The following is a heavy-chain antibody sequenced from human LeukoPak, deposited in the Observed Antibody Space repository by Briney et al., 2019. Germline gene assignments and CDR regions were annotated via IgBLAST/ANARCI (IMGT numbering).Heavy chain of an antibody. CDR1: GFTFSSYW. CDR2: IASDGSST. CDR3: AKETTVTTYDY. D-gene: IGHD4-17*01. V-gene: IGHV3-74*01. Sequence: GGSLRLSCAASGFTFSSYWMNWVRQAPGKGLVWVSRIASDGSSTTYADSVKGRFTISRDNSKNTLYLQMNSLRAEDTAVYYCAKETTVTTYDYWGQGTLVTVSS. J-gene: IGHJ4*02.